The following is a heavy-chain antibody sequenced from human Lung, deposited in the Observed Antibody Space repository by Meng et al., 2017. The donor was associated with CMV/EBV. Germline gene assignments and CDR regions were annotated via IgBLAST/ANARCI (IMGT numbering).Heavy chain of an antibody. Sequence: GGSRRPXCAASGFTFDDFTMYWVRQTPGKGLEWVSAISRTSAIRDYAGSVKGRFIISRDNAKKPLYLQMNTLRIEDTALYYCARAQKGALMTGMGVWGQGXTVTVSS. CDR2: ISRTSAIR. V-gene: IGHV3-9*01. CDR3: ARAQKGALMTGMGV. D-gene: IGHD4/OR15-4a*01. CDR1: GFTFDDFT. J-gene: IGHJ6*02.